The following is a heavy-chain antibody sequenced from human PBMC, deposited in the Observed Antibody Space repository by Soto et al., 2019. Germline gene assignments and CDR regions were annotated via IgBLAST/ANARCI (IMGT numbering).Heavy chain of an antibody. CDR1: GLTLGTNG. CDR3: VRAPEQRPFDY. CDR2: INSDGSSV. D-gene: IGHD6-25*01. J-gene: IGHJ4*02. V-gene: IGHV3-74*03. Sequence: EVQLVESGGGLVKPGGSWSPSFAASGLTLGTNGFHWVRQAQGKGLVWVSRINSDGSSVTYADSVKGRFTFSRDNAKNTLYLQMDSLRVEDTAMYYCVRAPEQRPFDYWGQGTLVTVSS.